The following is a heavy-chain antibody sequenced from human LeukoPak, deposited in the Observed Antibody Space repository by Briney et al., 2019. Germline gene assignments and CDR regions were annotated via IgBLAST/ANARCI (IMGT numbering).Heavy chain of an antibody. CDR1: GYTFISYG. CDR3: ARGDPYDSSGPSGY. CDR2: ISAYNGNT. V-gene: IGHV1-18*01. D-gene: IGHD3-22*01. Sequence: ASVKVSCKASGYTFISYGISWVRQAPGQGLEWMGWISAYNGNTNYAQKLQGRVTMTTDTSTSTAYMELRSLRSDDTAVYYCARGDPYDSSGPSGYWGQGTLVTVSS. J-gene: IGHJ4*02.